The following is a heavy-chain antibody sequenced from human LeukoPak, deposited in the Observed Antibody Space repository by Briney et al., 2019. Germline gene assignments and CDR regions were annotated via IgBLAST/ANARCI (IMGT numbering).Heavy chain of an antibody. CDR2: LNTNTGNP. D-gene: IGHD5-24*01. J-gene: IGHJ4*02. Sequence: ASVKVSCKASGYTFTSYARNWVRQAPGQGLEWMGWLNTNTGNPTYAQGFTGRFVFSLDTSVSTAYLQISSLKAEDTAVYYCARHDGYSDRTIDYWGQGTLVTVSS. CDR3: ARHDGYSDRTIDY. CDR1: GYTFTSYA. V-gene: IGHV7-4-1*02.